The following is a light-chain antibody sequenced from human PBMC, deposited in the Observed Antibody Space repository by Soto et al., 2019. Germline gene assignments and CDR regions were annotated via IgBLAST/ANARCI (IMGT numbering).Light chain of an antibody. V-gene: IGKV1-8*01. CDR1: QGISSY. CDR3: QQYYSYPPYT. Sequence: AIRMTQSPSSFSASTGDRVTITCRASQGISSYLAWYQQKPGKAPKLLIYAASTLQSGVPSRFSGSGSGTDFTLTISCLQSEDFALYYCQQYYSYPPYTFGRGTKLEIK. CDR2: AAS. J-gene: IGKJ2*01.